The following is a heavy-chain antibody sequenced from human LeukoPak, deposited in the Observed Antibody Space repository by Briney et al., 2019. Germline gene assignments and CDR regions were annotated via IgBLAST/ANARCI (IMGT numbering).Heavy chain of an antibody. V-gene: IGHV3-23*01. Sequence: GGSLRLSCAASGFIFSDYAMSWVRQAPGKGPEWVSAVNGSGDTTYYADSVKGRFTISRDNSKNTMYLEMNSLRAEDTAVYYCAKDLRAVTGRGPFDYWGQGTLVTVSS. CDR2: VNGSGDTT. J-gene: IGHJ4*02. CDR1: GFIFSDYA. D-gene: IGHD6-19*01. CDR3: AKDLRAVTGRGPFDY.